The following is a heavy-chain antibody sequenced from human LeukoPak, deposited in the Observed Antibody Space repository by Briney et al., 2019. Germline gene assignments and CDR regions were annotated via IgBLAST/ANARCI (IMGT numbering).Heavy chain of an antibody. CDR2: IYSGGST. CDR3: ANVWDGSYYQIGVDY. D-gene: IGHD1-26*01. Sequence: GGSLRLSCAASGFTVSGNYMSWVRQAPGEGLEWVSVIYSGGSTYYADSVKGRFTISRDNSKNTLYLQMNSLRAEDTAVYYCANVWDGSYYQIGVDYWGQGTLVTVSS. CDR1: GFTVSGNY. J-gene: IGHJ4*02. V-gene: IGHV3-66*01.